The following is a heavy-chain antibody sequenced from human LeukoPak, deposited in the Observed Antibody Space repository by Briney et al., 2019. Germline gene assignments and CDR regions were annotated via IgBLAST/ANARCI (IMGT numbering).Heavy chain of an antibody. CDR2: IYPGDSET. CDR1: GYSFTSYW. Sequence: ESLKISCKGSGYSFTSYWIGWVRQMPGKGLERMGIIYPGDSETRYSPSFQGQVTISADKSISTAYLQWSSLKASDTAMYYCARDNYGDYVTFDYWGQGTLVTVSS. V-gene: IGHV5-51*01. D-gene: IGHD4-17*01. CDR3: ARDNYGDYVTFDY. J-gene: IGHJ4*02.